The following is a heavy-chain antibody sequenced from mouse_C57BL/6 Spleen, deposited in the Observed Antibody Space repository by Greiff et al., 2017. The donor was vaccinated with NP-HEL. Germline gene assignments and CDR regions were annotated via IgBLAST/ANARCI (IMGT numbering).Heavy chain of an antibody. Sequence: VKLQQPGAELVKPGASVKLSCKASGYTFTSYWMQWVKQRPGQGLEWIGEIDPSDSYTNYNQKFKGKATLTVDTSSSTAYMQLSSLTSEDSAVYYCARRYPMDYWGQGTSVTVSS. CDR3: ARRYPMDY. J-gene: IGHJ4*01. V-gene: IGHV1-50*01. CDR2: IDPSDSYT. CDR1: GYTFTSYW. D-gene: IGHD1-1*01.